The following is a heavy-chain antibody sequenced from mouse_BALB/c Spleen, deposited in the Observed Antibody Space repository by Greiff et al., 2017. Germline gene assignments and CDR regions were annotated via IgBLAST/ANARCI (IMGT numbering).Heavy chain of an antibody. V-gene: IGHV3-2*02. Sequence: EVQLQQSGPGLVKPSQSLSLTCTVTGYSITSDYAWNWIRQFPGNKLEWMGYISYSGSTSYNPSLKSRISITRDTSKNQFFLQLNSVTTEDTATYYCARIYGSSLYYYAMDYWGQGTSVTVSS. CDR1: GYSITSDYA. CDR2: ISYSGST. J-gene: IGHJ4*01. D-gene: IGHD1-1*01. CDR3: ARIYGSSLYYYAMDY.